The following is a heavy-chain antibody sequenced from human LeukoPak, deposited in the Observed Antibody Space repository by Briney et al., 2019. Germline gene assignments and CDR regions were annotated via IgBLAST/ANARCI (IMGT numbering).Heavy chain of an antibody. Sequence: ASVKVSCKASGYTFPSYDINWVRQATGQGLEWMGWMNPTRGNKGYAQKFQGRVTMTRNTSISTAYMELSSLRSEDTAVYYCARGPPRYYYGSGSFYGMDVWGQGTTVTVSS. CDR2: MNPTRGNK. CDR3: ARGPPRYYYGSGSFYGMDV. CDR1: GYTFPSYD. V-gene: IGHV1-8*01. D-gene: IGHD3-10*01. J-gene: IGHJ6*02.